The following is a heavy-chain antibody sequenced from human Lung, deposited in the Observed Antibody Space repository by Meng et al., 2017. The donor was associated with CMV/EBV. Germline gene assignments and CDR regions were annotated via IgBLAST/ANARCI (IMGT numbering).Heavy chain of an antibody. V-gene: IGHV3-30*04. Sequence: GGSLRLXCAASGFTFSSYAMHWVRQAPGKGLEWLAVISYDGSDKYYTDSVKGRFTISRDSSKNTLLLQMNSLRAEDTAVYYCARRNFYCTNGVCYLDYWGQGXLVTVSS. CDR3: ARRNFYCTNGVCYLDY. D-gene: IGHD2-8*01. CDR1: GFTFSSYA. CDR2: ISYDGSDK. J-gene: IGHJ4*02.